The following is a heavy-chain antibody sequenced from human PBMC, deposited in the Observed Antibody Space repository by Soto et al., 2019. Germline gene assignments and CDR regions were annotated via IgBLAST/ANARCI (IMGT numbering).Heavy chain of an antibody. V-gene: IGHV1-69*13. CDR2: IIPIFGAA. J-gene: IGHJ6*02. D-gene: IGHD3-10*01. Sequence: SVKVSCKASGGTFSSYAISWVRQAPGQGLEWMGGIIPIFGAANYAQKFQGRVTITADESTSTAYMELSSLRSEDTAVYYCARGADGSGSYYDPPYYYYYGMDVWGQGTTVTVSS. CDR3: ARGADGSGSYYDPPYYYYYGMDV. CDR1: GGTFSSYA.